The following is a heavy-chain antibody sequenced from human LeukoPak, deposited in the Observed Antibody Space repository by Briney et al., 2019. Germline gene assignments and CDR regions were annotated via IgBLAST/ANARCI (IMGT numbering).Heavy chain of an antibody. CDR1: GGSFSGYY. Sequence: SETLSLTCAVYGGSFSGYYWSWIRQPPGKGLEWIGEINHSGSTNYNPSLKSRVTISVDTSKNQFSLKLSSVTAADTAVYYCARWPEVPTTQYAFDIWGQGTMVTVSS. CDR3: ARWPEVPTTQYAFDI. J-gene: IGHJ3*02. CDR2: INHSGST. V-gene: IGHV4-34*09. D-gene: IGHD4-17*01.